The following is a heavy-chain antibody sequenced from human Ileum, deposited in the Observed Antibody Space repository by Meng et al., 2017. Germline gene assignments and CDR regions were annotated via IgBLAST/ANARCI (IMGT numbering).Heavy chain of an antibody. Sequence: QAQLQQGGAGLLQPLETLSLPCAVYGWSFSGYYWSWIRQPPGKGLEWIGEINHSGSTNYNPSLKSRVTISVDTSKNQFSLKLSSVTAADTAVYYCARVSSMIMVYGGSYFDYWGQGTLVTVSS. J-gene: IGHJ4*02. CDR2: INHSGST. V-gene: IGHV4-34*01. D-gene: IGHD2-8*01. CDR3: ARVSSMIMVYGGSYFDY. CDR1: GWSFSGYY.